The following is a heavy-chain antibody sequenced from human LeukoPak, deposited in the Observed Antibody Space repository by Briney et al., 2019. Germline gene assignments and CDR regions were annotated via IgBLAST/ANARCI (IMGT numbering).Heavy chain of an antibody. V-gene: IGHV1-18*01. Sequence: GASVKVSCKASGYTFTSFGISWVRQAPGQGLGWMGWISPYTGNTNYAQNLQGRVTMTTDTSTSTAYMELRSLRSDDTAVYYCARVASSSLTGYYPYFDYWGQGTLVTVSS. CDR1: GYTFTSFG. CDR3: ARVASSSLTGYYPYFDY. CDR2: ISPYTGNT. J-gene: IGHJ4*02. D-gene: IGHD3-9*01.